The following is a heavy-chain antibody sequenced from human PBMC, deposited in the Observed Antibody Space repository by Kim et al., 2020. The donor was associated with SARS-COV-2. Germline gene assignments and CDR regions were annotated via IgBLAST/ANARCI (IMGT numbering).Heavy chain of an antibody. CDR3: ARELLRSAMVTYYYYYDMDV. Sequence: EGSLRLSCTASGFTFSTYWMNWVRQAPGKGLEWVANIKQDGNEKYYVDSVKGRFTISRDNAKNSLYLQMNSLRAEDTAVYYCARELLRSAMVTYYYYYDMDVWGQGTTVTVSS. CDR2: IKQDGNEK. J-gene: IGHJ6*02. V-gene: IGHV3-7*01. D-gene: IGHD5-18*01. CDR1: GFTFSTYW.